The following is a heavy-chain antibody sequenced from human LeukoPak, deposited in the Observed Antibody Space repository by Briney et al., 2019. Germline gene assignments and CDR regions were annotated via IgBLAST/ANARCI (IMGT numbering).Heavy chain of an antibody. J-gene: IGHJ1*01. D-gene: IGHD6-13*01. CDR2: IYYSGST. CDR1: GGSISSYY. Sequence: PSETLSLTCTVSGGSISSYYWSWIRQPPGKGLEWIGYIYYSGSTNCNPSLKSRVTISVDTSKNQFSLKLSSVTAADTAVYYCATGYSSSWYFQHWGQGTLVTVSS. V-gene: IGHV4-59*01. CDR3: ATGYSSSWYFQH.